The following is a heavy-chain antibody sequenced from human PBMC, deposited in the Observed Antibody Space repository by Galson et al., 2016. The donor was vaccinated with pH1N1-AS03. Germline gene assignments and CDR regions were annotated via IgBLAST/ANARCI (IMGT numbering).Heavy chain of an antibody. CDR3: ARSPGYQLLPPFDP. D-gene: IGHD2-2*01. V-gene: IGHV4-4*02. CDR2: IYHSGTT. Sequence: ETLSLTCAVSGDSISSTNWWTWVRQSPGKGLEWIGEIYHSGTTNYNPSLKSRVTISVDKSKNQFSLKVNSVTAADTAVYYCARSPGYQLLPPFDPWGQGTLVTVSS. CDR1: GDSISSTNW. J-gene: IGHJ5*02.